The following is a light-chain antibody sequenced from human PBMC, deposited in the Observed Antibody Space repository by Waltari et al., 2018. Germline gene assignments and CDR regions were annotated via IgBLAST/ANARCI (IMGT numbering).Light chain of an antibody. CDR1: QSVSSS. V-gene: IGKV3-11*01. J-gene: IGKJ4*01. CDR2: DAS. CDR3: QQRSIWPQLT. Sequence: EIVLTQSPATLSLSPGERATLSCRSSQSVSSSLAWYQQKPGQAPMLLIYDASNRATGIPARFSGSGTGTDFNLTINSLEPEDFAVYYCQQRSIWPQLTFGGGTKVEI.